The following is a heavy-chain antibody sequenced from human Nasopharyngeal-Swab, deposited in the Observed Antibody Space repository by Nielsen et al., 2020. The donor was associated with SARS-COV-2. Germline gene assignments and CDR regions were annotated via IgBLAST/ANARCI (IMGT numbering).Heavy chain of an antibody. J-gene: IGHJ6*03. CDR1: GLTFSSSS. V-gene: IGHV3-48*02. Sequence: GGSLRLSCVASGLTFSSSSMNWVRRAPGKGLEWVSYISGSSSTIYYADSVRGRFTISRDNAKNSLFLQMNSLRDEDTAVYYCATAFYYYYMDVWGKGTTATVSS. CDR3: ATAFYYYYMDV. CDR2: ISGSSSTI.